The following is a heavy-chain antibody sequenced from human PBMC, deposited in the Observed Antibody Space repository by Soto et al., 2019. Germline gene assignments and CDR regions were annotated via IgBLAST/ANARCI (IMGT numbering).Heavy chain of an antibody. CDR1: GGSISSGGYY. D-gene: IGHD3-22*01. Sequence: TLSLTCTVSGGSISSGGYYWSWIRQHPGKGLEWIGYIYYSGSTYYNPSLKSRVTISVDTSKNQFSLKLSSVTAADTAVYYCATTRRHYYDSSGYYQFFDYWGQGTLVTVSS. V-gene: IGHV4-31*03. J-gene: IGHJ4*02. CDR2: IYYSGST. CDR3: ATTRRHYYDSSGYYQFFDY.